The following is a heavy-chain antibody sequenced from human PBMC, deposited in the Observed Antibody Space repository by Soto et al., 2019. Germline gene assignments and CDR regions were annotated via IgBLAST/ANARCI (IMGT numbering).Heavy chain of an antibody. CDR2: ISSTTNYI. V-gene: IGHV3-21*01. Sequence: GGALRLSCAASGFTFTRYSMNWVRQAPGKGLEWVSSISSTTNYIYYADSMKGRFTVSRDNAKSSVYLEMNSLSAEDTAVYYCARESEDLTSNFDYWGQGTLVTVSS. CDR3: ARESEDLTSNFDY. J-gene: IGHJ4*02. CDR1: GFTFTRYS.